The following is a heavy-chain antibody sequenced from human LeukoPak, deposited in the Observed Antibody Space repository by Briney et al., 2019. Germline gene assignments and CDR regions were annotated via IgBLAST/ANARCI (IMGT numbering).Heavy chain of an antibody. J-gene: IGHJ5*02. CDR3: AREAYSGYDSLYNWFDP. Sequence: PGGSLRLSCAVSGVDFSSYWMSWVRQAAGKGLEWVANIKQDGSEEYYVDSVKGRFTISRDNSKNTLYLQMNSLRAEDTAVYYCAREAYSGYDSLYNWFDPWGQGTLVTVSS. V-gene: IGHV3-7*01. D-gene: IGHD5-12*01. CDR1: GVDFSSYW. CDR2: IKQDGSEE.